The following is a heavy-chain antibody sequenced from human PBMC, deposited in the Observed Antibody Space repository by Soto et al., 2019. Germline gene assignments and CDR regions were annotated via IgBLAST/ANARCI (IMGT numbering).Heavy chain of an antibody. J-gene: IGHJ6*02. Sequence: QVQLVQSGAEVKKPGASVKVSCKASGYTFTSYDISWVRQATGQGLEWMGWMNPNSGNTSYAQKRQGRITMTRNTPTSAAHTQLSSAGSEEKAGYYCSSGGVRGMDDWGQGKAVTVPS. V-gene: IGHV1-8*01. CDR2: MNPNSGNT. CDR1: GYTFTSYD. D-gene: IGHD3-16*01. CDR3: SSGGVRGMDD.